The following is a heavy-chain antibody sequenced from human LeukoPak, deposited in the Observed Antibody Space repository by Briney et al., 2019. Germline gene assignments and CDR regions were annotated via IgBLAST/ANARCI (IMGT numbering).Heavy chain of an antibody. CDR3: ARGRYSAGDNWFDP. CDR2: MQYSGST. D-gene: IGHD3-9*01. V-gene: IGHV4-31*03. J-gene: IGHJ5*02. CDR1: GGSISSGAYY. Sequence: SQTLSLTCTVSGGSISSGAYYWSWIRQYPGKGLEWVGYMQYSGSTNYNPSLKSRVAISVDTSKNQFSLKLSSVTAADTAVYYCARGRYSAGDNWFDPWGQGTLVTVSS.